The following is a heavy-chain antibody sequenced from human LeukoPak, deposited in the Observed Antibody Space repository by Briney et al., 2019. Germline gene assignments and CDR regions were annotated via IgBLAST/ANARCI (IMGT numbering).Heavy chain of an antibody. CDR3: AREGDPTGGYFDY. V-gene: IGHV3-53*01. D-gene: IGHD1-14*01. CDR2: IYSGGST. Sequence: GGSLRLSCAVSGFTVSTNYISWVRQAPGKGLEWVSVIYSGGSTYYADSVNSRFTISRDNSKSTLYLQMNSLRAEDTAVYYCAREGDPTGGYFDYWGQGTLVTVSS. J-gene: IGHJ4*02. CDR1: GFTVSTNY.